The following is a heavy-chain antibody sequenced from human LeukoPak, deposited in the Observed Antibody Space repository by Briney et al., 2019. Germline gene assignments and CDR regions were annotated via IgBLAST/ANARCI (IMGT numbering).Heavy chain of an antibody. V-gene: IGHV1-18*04. CDR2: ISAYNGNT. Sequence: GASVKASCKASGYTFTSYGISWVRQAPGQGLEWMGWISAYNGNTNYAQKLQGRVTMTTDTSTSTAYMELRSLRSDDTAVYYCARDDIAVAGTFAFDIWGQGTMVTVSS. CDR1: GYTFTSYG. J-gene: IGHJ3*02. D-gene: IGHD6-19*01. CDR3: ARDDIAVAGTFAFDI.